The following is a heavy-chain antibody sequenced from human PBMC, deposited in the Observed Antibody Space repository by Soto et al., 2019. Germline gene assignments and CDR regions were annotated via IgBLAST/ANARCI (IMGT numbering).Heavy chain of an antibody. CDR1: RDMFTYSF. V-gene: IGHV1-46*01. D-gene: IGHD2-21*02. CDR2: TNPHGRTT. CDR3: SRVQTGTRRDFMDV. J-gene: IGHJ6*02. Sequence: QVQLVQSGAEVKKPGASVKVSCQASRDMFTYSFFHWVRQAPGQGLKRMGITNPHGRTTNYEQRFKGRGHMTWDTSSRTVYMEVTSLRPEDTAVYYCSRVQTGTRRDFMDVWGQGTRGTVSS.